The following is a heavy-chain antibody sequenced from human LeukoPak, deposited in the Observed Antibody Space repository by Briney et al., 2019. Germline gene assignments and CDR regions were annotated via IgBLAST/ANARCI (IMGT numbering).Heavy chain of an antibody. CDR3: AKEGTWFGVFAFDY. CDR2: ISASGGST. J-gene: IGHJ4*02. CDR1: GFSFNSYG. V-gene: IGHV3-23*01. Sequence: PGETLRLSCAASGFSFNSYGMSWVRQSPGKGLEWVSSISASGGSTYYADSVKGRFTISRDNSKNTLYVQMNSLRVEDTAVYYCAKEGTWFGVFAFDYWGQGTLVTVSS. D-gene: IGHD3-10*01.